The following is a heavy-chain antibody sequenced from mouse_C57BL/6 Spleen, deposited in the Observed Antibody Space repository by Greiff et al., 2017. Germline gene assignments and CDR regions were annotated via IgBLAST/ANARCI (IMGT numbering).Heavy chain of an antibody. V-gene: IGHV1-64*01. Sequence: VQLQQSGAELVKPGASVKLSCKASGYTFTSYWMHWVKQRPGQGLEWIGMIHPNSGSTNYNEKFKSKATLTVDKSSSTAYMQLCSLTSEDCAVYYCARINDYGSSLSAMDYWGQGTSVTVSS. CDR2: IHPNSGST. CDR3: ARINDYGSSLSAMDY. D-gene: IGHD1-1*01. CDR1: GYTFTSYW. J-gene: IGHJ4*01.